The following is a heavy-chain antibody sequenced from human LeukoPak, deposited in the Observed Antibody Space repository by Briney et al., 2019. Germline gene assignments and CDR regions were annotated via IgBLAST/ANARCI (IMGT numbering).Heavy chain of an antibody. D-gene: IGHD3-3*01. CDR2: IYYSGST. CDR1: GGSISSNSHY. V-gene: IGHV4-39*07. CDR3: ARASRITIFGVVIITFDY. J-gene: IGHJ4*02. Sequence: PSETLSLTCTVSGGSISSNSHYWGWIRQPPGKGLEWIGNIYYSGSTYYNPSLKSRIIISVDTSKNQFSLKLSSVTAADTAVYYCARASRITIFGVVIITFDYWGQGTLVTVSS.